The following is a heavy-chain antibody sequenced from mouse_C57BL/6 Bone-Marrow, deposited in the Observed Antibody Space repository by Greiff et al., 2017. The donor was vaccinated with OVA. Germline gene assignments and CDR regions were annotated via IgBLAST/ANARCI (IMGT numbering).Heavy chain of an antibody. CDR2: ISSGSSTI. CDR3: ARRRTSY. Sequence: EVQLVESGGGLVKPGGSLKLSCAASGFTFSDYGMHWVRQAPEKGLEWVAYISSGSSTIYYADTVKGRFTISRDNAKNTLFLQMTSLRSEDTAMYYCARRRTSYWGQGTLVTVSA. CDR1: GFTFSDYG. J-gene: IGHJ3*01. V-gene: IGHV5-17*01.